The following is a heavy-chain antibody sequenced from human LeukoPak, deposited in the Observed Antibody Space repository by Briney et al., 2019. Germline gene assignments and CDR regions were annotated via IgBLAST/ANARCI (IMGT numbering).Heavy chain of an antibody. CDR3: ARGREDYYDSSGHGIIDY. CDR2: MNPNSGNT. V-gene: IGHV1-8*01. CDR1: GYTFTSYD. Sequence: GASVKVSCKASGYTFTSYDINWVRQATGQGLEWMGWMNPNSGNTGYAQKFQGRVTMTRNTSLSTAYMELSSLRSEDTAVYYCARGREDYYDSSGHGIIDYWGQGTLVTVSS. J-gene: IGHJ4*02. D-gene: IGHD3-22*01.